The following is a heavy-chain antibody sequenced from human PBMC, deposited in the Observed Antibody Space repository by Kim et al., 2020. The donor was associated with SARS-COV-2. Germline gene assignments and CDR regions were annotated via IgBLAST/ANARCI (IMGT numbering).Heavy chain of an antibody. J-gene: IGHJ6*02. Sequence: DSVKGRFTVSRDNAKNSVYLRMNGLRAEDTAVFYCARAPESTSYYCYGMDVWGQGTAVTVFS. CDR3: ARAPESTSYYCYGMDV. V-gene: IGHV3-11*01.